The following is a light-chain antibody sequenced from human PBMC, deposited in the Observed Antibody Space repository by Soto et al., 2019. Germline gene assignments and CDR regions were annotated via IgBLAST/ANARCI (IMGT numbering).Light chain of an antibody. CDR1: SSNIGAGYD. Sequence: QTVVTQPPSVSGAPGQRVTISCTGSSSNIGAGYDVHWYQQLPGTGPRLIINGALNGPSGAPDRISGSKSGTSASLVISGLQAEDEADYYCQSYDTSLTDVVFGGGTKLTVL. V-gene: IGLV1-40*01. CDR3: QSYDTSLTDVV. CDR2: GAL. J-gene: IGLJ2*01.